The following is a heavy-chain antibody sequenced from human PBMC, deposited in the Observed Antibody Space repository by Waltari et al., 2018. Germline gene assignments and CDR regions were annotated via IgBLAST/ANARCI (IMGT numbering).Heavy chain of an antibody. Sequence: QLQLKESGPGLLKASETLSLTCDVSGYALNSGFYWGWIRQSPGKGLEWIATVYYDGTTFYDPALVSRATTTMDTAKSQFSLTLESVTAADTAVYYCMRQVLGYCTSAACRRLESWGQGTLVTVSP. V-gene: IGHV4-38-2*01. D-gene: IGHD2-8*01. CDR2: VYYDGTT. CDR3: MRQVLGYCTSAACRRLES. CDR1: GYALNSGFY. J-gene: IGHJ4*02.